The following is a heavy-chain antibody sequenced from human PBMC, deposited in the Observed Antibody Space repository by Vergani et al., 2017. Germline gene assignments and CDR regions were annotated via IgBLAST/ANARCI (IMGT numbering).Heavy chain of an antibody. CDR3: AREGGSQDYYYGMDV. J-gene: IGHJ6*02. D-gene: IGHD1-26*01. V-gene: IGHV3-53*01. CDR1: GFTVSSNY. Sequence: EVQLVESGGGLIQPGGSLRLSCAASGFTVSSNYMSWVRQAPGKGLEWVSVIYSGGSTYYADSVKGRFTISRDNSKNTLYLQMNSLRAEDTAVYYCAREGGSQDYYYGMDVWGQGTTVTVSS. CDR2: IYSGGST.